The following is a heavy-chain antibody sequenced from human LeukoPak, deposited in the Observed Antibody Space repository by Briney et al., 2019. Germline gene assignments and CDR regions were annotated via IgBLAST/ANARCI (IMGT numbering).Heavy chain of an antibody. CDR1: GASVSTYY. J-gene: IGHJ4*02. CDR2: IYYSGST. Sequence: PSETLSLPCTVSGASVSTYYWTWIRQPPGKGLEWIGYIYYSGSTNYNPPLKSRVPISLDTSKNQFSLQLSSVPAAATAVDCCPRPRLRWNFDYRGQGTLVTVSS. V-gene: IGHV4-59*02. D-gene: IGHD4-23*01. CDR3: PRPRLRWNFDY.